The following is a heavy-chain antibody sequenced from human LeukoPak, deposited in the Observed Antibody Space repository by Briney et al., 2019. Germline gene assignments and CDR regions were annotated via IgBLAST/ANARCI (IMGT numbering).Heavy chain of an antibody. CDR3: AKEGRSLQTY. Sequence: GGSLRLSCAASGFMFSSNWMSWVRLAPGKGLEWVANIKEDGTETYYVDSVKGRFTISRDNAKNSSCLQMNSLRVEDTAVYYCAKEGRSLQTYWGQGTLVTVSS. CDR2: IKEDGTET. CDR1: GFMFSSNW. J-gene: IGHJ4*02. D-gene: IGHD5-24*01. V-gene: IGHV3-7*03.